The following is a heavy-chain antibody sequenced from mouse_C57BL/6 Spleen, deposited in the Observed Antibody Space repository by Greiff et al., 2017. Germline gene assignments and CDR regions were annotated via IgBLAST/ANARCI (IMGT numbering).Heavy chain of an antibody. J-gene: IGHJ4*01. D-gene: IGHD2-2*01. CDR1: GFTFSDFY. V-gene: IGHV7-1*01. CDR3: ARDAYGYAMDY. Sequence: EVNVVESGGGLVPSGRSLRLSCATSGFTFSDFYMEWVSQAPGKGLEWIAARRNKANDYTTEYSASVKGRFIVSRYTSQSILYLQMNALRAEDTAIYYCARDAYGYAMDYWGQGTSVTVSS. CDR2: RRNKANDYTT.